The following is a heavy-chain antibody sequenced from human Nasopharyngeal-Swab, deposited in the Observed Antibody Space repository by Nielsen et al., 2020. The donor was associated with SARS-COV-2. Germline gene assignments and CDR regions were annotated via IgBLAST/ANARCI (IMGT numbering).Heavy chain of an antibody. D-gene: IGHD6-13*01. CDR3: ARDPIGYSSSSWWFDP. V-gene: IGHV3-33*01. J-gene: IGHJ5*02. CDR2: IWYDGSNK. CDR1: GFTFSSYG. Sequence: GGSLRLSCAASGFTFSSYGMHWVRQAPGKGLEWVAVIWYDGSNKYYADSVKGRFTISRDNSKNTLYLQMNSLRAEDTAVYYCARDPIGYSSSSWWFDPWGQGTLVTVSS.